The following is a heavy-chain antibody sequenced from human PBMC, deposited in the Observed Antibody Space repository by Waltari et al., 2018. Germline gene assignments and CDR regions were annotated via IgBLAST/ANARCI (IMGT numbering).Heavy chain of an antibody. D-gene: IGHD3-3*01. CDR1: GFSFSDYY. CDR3: ARAREQNYGFWSGFSFYFDH. CDR2: ISSRENSR. Sequence: QVQLVESGGGLVSPGGSLRLSCAASGFSFSDYYMTWIRQGPGKGLEWISDISSRENSRYHAGSVMGRVTSSRDNAKKSLYLQMKSLRAEDTAVYFCARAREQNYGFWSGFSFYFDHWGQGALVTVSS. J-gene: IGHJ4*02. V-gene: IGHV3-11*01.